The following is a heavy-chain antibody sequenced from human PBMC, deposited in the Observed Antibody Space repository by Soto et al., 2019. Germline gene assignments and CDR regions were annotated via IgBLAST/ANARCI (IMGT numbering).Heavy chain of an antibody. Sequence: EVQLLESGGGLIQPRGSLRLSCAASGFNFSSYAMSWVRQAPGRGLEWVSAISGAVNNTYYTDSVKGRFTISRDNSKNTLYLQMNSLRADDTAVYYCAKVVDGSWTVVGGMDVWGQGTTVTVSS. CDR2: ISGAVNNT. V-gene: IGHV3-23*01. J-gene: IGHJ6*02. D-gene: IGHD3-10*01. CDR1: GFNFSSYA. CDR3: AKVVDGSWTVVGGMDV.